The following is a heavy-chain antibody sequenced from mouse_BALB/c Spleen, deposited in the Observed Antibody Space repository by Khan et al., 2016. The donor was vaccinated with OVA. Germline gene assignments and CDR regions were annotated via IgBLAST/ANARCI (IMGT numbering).Heavy chain of an antibody. D-gene: IGHD3-3*01. CDR2: MWLGGST. Sequence: QVQLQQSGPGLVAPSQSLSITCTVSGFSLSRYSVHWVRQPPGKGLEWLGIMWLGGSTDYNSALKSRLSISKDNSKSQVFLKMNSLQTDDTAMYYCARNRDGGSYWYFDDWGAGTTVTVSS. CDR1: GFSLSRYS. V-gene: IGHV2-6-4*01. J-gene: IGHJ1*01. CDR3: ARNRDGGSYWYFDD.